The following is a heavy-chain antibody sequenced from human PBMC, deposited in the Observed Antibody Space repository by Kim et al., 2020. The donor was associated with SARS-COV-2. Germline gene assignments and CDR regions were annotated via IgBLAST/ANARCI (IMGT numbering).Heavy chain of an antibody. CDR1: GYTFTSYG. J-gene: IGHJ4*02. CDR3: ARDRGRDGYSLQYYFDY. V-gene: IGHV1-18*01. D-gene: IGHD5-18*01. Sequence: ASVKVSCKASGYTFTSYGISWVRQAPGQGLEWMGWISAYNGNTNYAQKLQGRVTMTTDTSTSTAYMELRSLRSDDTAVYYCARDRGRDGYSLQYYFDYWGQGTLVTVSS. CDR2: ISAYNGNT.